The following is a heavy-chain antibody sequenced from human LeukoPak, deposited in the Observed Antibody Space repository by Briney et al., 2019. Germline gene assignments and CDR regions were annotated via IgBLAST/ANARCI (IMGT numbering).Heavy chain of an antibody. J-gene: IGHJ3*02. D-gene: IGHD3-9*01. Sequence: TSETLSLTCAVYGYSISGGYYWGWIRQPPGKGLEWIGRIYTSGSTNYNPSLKSRVTMSVDTSKNQFSLKLSSVTAADTAVYYCASGARYTPYAFDIWGQGTMVTVSS. CDR1: GYSISGGYY. CDR2: IYTSGST. CDR3: ASGARYTPYAFDI. V-gene: IGHV4-59*10.